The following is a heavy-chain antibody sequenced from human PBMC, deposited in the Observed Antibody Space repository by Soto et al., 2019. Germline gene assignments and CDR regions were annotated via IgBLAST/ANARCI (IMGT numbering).Heavy chain of an antibody. J-gene: IGHJ6*02. Sequence: GGSLRLSCAVSGFTFSSHAMHWVRQPPGKGLEWVALIYPDGNNKYYTDSVKGRFTTSRDNSKNTVYLQMNSLRAEDTAVYYCAKGPAIVLVPAAMNYYYGMDVWGQGTTVTVSS. CDR1: GFTFSSHA. CDR2: IYPDGNNK. V-gene: IGHV3-30-3*01. D-gene: IGHD2-2*01. CDR3: AKGPAIVLVPAAMNYYYGMDV.